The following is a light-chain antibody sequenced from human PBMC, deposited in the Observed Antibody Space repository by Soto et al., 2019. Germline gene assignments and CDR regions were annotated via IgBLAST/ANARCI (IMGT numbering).Light chain of an antibody. CDR3: LQDINYPWT. CDR1: QDIATY. Sequence: IQMTQSPSSLSASVGNRVTITCQASQDIATYLNWYQQKPGKAPNLLIYGASNLQSGVPPRFSGSGSGTDSTLAISSLQPEDSATYYCLQDINYPWTFGQGTKVDIK. J-gene: IGKJ1*01. CDR2: GAS. V-gene: IGKV1-6*01.